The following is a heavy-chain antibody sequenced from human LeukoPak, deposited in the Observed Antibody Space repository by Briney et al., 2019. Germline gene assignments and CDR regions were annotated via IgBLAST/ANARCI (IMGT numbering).Heavy chain of an antibody. Sequence: SETLSLTCTVSGGSISSSSYYWSWIRQPPGKGLEWIGYIYYSGSTNYNPSLKSRVTISVDTSKNQFSLKLSSVTAADTALYYCARGSYSYGLWGRGTLVTVSS. CDR3: ARGSYSYGL. V-gene: IGHV4-61*01. D-gene: IGHD5-18*01. CDR1: GGSISSSSYY. J-gene: IGHJ4*02. CDR2: IYYSGST.